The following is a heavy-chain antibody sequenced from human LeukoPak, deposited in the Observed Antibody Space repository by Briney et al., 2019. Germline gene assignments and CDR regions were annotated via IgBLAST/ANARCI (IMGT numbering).Heavy chain of an antibody. CDR1: GGTFTAYA. Sequence: ASVKVSCKASGGTFTAYAITWVRQAPGQGLEWMGRIIPMFGRSNYAQKFQGRVTITADESTSTAYMELSSLRSEDTAVYYCARDRKQTDCSSTSCYTYYYYYMDVWGKGTTVTVSS. CDR2: IIPMFGRS. J-gene: IGHJ6*03. CDR3: ARDRKQTDCSSTSCYTYYYYYMDV. V-gene: IGHV1-69*15. D-gene: IGHD2-2*02.